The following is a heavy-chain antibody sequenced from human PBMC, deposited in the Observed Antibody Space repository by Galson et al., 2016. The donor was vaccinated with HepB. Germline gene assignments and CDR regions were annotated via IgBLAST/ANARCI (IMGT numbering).Heavy chain of an antibody. CDR3: TQSSYGYSYYGLDV. Sequence: SETLSLTCAVSGDSISSNNWWSWVRQPPGKGLEWIGEIYHSGSTNYNLSLKSRLTISVDKSKNQFSLKLSSVTAADTAMYYCTQSSYGYSYYGLDVWGQGTTVTVSS. J-gene: IGHJ6*02. D-gene: IGHD5-18*01. CDR2: IYHSGST. V-gene: IGHV4-4*02. CDR1: GDSISSNNW.